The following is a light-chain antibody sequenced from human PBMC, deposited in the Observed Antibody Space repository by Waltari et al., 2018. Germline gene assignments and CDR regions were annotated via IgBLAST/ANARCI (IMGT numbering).Light chain of an antibody. Sequence: ETVMTQSPATLFVSPGERATLSCRASQSVSRNLAWYQQEHGQAPRLLIYDASTMATGIPARFSCIVSGTEFTLTISSLQSEDFAIYHCHQYNNWPPCTFGQGTKVEIK. V-gene: IGKV3-15*01. CDR1: QSVSRN. J-gene: IGKJ1*01. CDR2: DAS. CDR3: HQYNNWPPCT.